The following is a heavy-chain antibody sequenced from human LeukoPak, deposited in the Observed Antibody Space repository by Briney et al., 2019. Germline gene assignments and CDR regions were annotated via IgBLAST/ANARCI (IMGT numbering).Heavy chain of an antibody. D-gene: IGHD2-8*01. CDR1: GFTFSSYA. CDR3: AKPLIASRQDAFDI. J-gene: IGHJ3*02. CDR2: ISGSGGST. V-gene: IGHV3-23*01. Sequence: GGFLRLSCAASGFTFSSYAMSWVRRAPGKGLEWVSLISGSGGSTYYADSVKGRFTISRDNSKNTLYLQMNSLRAEDTALYYCAKPLIASRQDAFDIWGQGTMVTVSS.